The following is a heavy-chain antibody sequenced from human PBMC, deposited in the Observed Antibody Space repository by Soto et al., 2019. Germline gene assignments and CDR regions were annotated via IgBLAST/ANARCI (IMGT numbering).Heavy chain of an antibody. Sequence: ASVKVSCKASGYTFTSYGISWVRQAPGQGLEWMGWISAYNGNTNYAQKLQGRVTMTTDTSTSTAYMELRSLRSDDTFVYYCARDFQVFGVVIMFDYWGQGTLVTVSS. CDR2: ISAYNGNT. CDR1: GYTFTSYG. V-gene: IGHV1-18*01. CDR3: ARDFQVFGVVIMFDY. D-gene: IGHD3-3*01. J-gene: IGHJ4*02.